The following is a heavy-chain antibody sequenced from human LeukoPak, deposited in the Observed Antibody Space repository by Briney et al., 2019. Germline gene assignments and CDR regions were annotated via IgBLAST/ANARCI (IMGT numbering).Heavy chain of an antibody. Sequence: ASVKVSCKASGYTFTGYYMHWVRQAPGQGLEWMGWINPNSGGTNYAQKFQGRVTMTRDTSISTAYMELSRLRSDDTAVYYCARSITMVRGVIPRYWGQGTLVTVSS. V-gene: IGHV1-2*02. CDR2: INPNSGGT. J-gene: IGHJ4*02. CDR3: ARSITMVRGVIPRY. D-gene: IGHD3-10*01. CDR1: GYTFTGYY.